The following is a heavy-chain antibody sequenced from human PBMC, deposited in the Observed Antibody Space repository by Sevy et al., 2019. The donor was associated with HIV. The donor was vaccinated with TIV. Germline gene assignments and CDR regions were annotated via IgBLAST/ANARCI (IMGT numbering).Heavy chain of an antibody. CDR1: GFTFSSYE. D-gene: IGHD3-22*01. CDR2: ISSSGSTI. Sequence: GGSLRLSCAASGFTFSSYEMNWVRQAPGKGLEWVSYISSSGSTIYYADSVKGRFTISRDNAKNSLYLQMNSLRAEYTAVYYCARDYYDSSGYYIYFDYWGQGTLVTVSS. J-gene: IGHJ4*02. V-gene: IGHV3-48*03. CDR3: ARDYYDSSGYYIYFDY.